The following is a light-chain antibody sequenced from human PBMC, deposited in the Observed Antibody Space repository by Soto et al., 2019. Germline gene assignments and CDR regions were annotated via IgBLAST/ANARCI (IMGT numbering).Light chain of an antibody. CDR2: DAS. J-gene: IGKJ1*01. CDR1: QTISTW. CDR3: QQYNTYSWT. V-gene: IGKV1-5*01. Sequence: DIQMTQSPSILSASVGDRVAITCRASQTISTWLAWYQLKPGKAPKLLIFDASSLESGVPSRFGGSGSGTEFTLTISSLQPDDFATYYCQQYNTYSWTFGQGTKV.